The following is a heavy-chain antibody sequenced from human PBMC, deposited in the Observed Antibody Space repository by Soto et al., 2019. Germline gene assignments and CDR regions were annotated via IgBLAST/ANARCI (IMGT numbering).Heavy chain of an antibody. J-gene: IGHJ4*02. D-gene: IGHD4-4*01. CDR2: INAGNGNT. V-gene: IGHV1-3*01. Sequence: QVQLVQSGAEVKKPGASVKVSCKASGYTFTSYAMHWVRQAPGQRLEWMGWINAGNGNTKYSQKFQGRVTITRDTSASTVYMELSSLRSEDTAVYYCARGKTTAGRYWGQGTLVTVSS. CDR1: GYTFTSYA. CDR3: ARGKTTAGRY.